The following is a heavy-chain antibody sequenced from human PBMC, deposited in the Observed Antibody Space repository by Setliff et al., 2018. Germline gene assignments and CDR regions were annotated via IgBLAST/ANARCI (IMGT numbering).Heavy chain of an antibody. Sequence: KVSCKASGYTFTSYAMNWVRQAPGQGLEWMGWINTNTGNPTYAQGSTGRFVFSLDTSVSTAYLQISSLKAEDTAVYYCARGQDDIWYLGLYYYGMDVWGQGTTVTVSS. D-gene: IGHD3-9*01. CDR2: INTNTGNP. CDR1: GYTFTSYA. V-gene: IGHV7-4-1*02. CDR3: ARGQDDIWYLGLYYYGMDV. J-gene: IGHJ6*02.